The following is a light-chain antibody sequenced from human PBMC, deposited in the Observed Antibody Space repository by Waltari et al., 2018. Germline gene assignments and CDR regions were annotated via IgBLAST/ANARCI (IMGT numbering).Light chain of an antibody. CDR1: SLKTYY. CDR2: GKN. Sequence: SSELTQDPAVSVALGQTVKITCQGDSLKTYYPSWYQQKPGQAPVLVIYGKNIRTSGIPDRLSGSRSGNTAALTVTGAQAEDEADYYGNARDTSGFPVVFGGGTKVTVL. J-gene: IGLJ2*01. CDR3: NARDTSGFPVV. V-gene: IGLV3-19*01.